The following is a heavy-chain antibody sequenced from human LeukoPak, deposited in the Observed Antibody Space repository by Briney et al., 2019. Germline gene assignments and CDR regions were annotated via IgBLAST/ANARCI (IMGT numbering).Heavy chain of an antibody. Sequence: GGSLRLSCAASRFTFSSYAMSWVRQAPVKGLEWVSAISGSGGSTYYADSVKGRFTISRDNSKNTLYLQMNSLRAEATAVYYCAKDPYCSGGGCYPMTFDPWGQGTLVTVSS. D-gene: IGHD2-15*01. CDR2: ISGSGGST. J-gene: IGHJ5*02. CDR1: RFTFSSYA. V-gene: IGHV3-23*01. CDR3: AKDPYCSGGGCYPMTFDP.